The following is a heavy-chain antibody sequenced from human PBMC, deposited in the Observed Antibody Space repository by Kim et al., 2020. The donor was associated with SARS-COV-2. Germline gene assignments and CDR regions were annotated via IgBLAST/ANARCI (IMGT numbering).Heavy chain of an antibody. D-gene: IGHD5-12*01. CDR3: AKDNRQWLPLMGMDV. Sequence: GGSLRLSCAASGFTFDDYAMHWVRQDPGKGLEWVSLISGDGGSTYYADSVKGRFTISRDNSKNSLYLQMNSLRTEDTALYYCAKDNRQWLPLMGMDVWGQGTTVNVSS. CDR1: GFTFDDYA. J-gene: IGHJ6*02. V-gene: IGHV3-43*02. CDR2: ISGDGGST.